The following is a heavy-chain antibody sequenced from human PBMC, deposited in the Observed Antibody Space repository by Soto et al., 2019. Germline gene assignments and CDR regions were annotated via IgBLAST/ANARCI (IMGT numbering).Heavy chain of an antibody. J-gene: IGHJ4*02. CDR1: GYNFAGYW. D-gene: IGHD3-3*01. V-gene: IGHV5-51*01. CDR2: IYPSDSDT. CDR3: ARGGVSTRTFDY. Sequence: GESLKISCKGSGYNFAGYWIAWVRQMPGKGLELMGIIYPSDSDTRYRPSFQGPVTISADKSISSAYLQWSSLRASDTAMYSCARGGVSTRTFDYWGQGTPVTVS.